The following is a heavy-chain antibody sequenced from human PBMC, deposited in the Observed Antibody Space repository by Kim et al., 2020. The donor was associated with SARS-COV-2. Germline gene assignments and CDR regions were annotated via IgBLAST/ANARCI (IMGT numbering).Heavy chain of an antibody. CDR2: ISYDGSNK. CDR3: AKAKTEYYYDSSGYYYLALYYFDY. CDR1: GFTFSSYG. J-gene: IGHJ4*02. D-gene: IGHD3-22*01. V-gene: IGHV3-30*18. Sequence: GGSLRLSCAASGFTFSSYGMHWVRQAPGKGLEWVAVISYDGSNKYYADSVKGRFTISRDNSKNTLYLQMNSLRAEDTAVYYCAKAKTEYYYDSSGYYYLALYYFDYWGQGTLVTVSS.